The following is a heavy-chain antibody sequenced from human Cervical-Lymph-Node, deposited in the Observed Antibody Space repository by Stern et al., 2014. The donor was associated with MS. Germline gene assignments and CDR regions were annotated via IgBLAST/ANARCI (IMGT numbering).Heavy chain of an antibody. Sequence: EVQLVESGAEVKKPGESLKISCEASGYLFDDYWIGWVRQMSGRGLELVAIIFPRDSNTRYSPSVQGQVTISADKSISPAYLPWSSLKASDPAIYYCARSPATPSGYDRFDYWGQGALVTVSS. CDR1: GYLFDDYW. CDR2: IFPRDSNT. J-gene: IGHJ4*02. V-gene: IGHV5-51*03. D-gene: IGHD5-12*01. CDR3: ARSPATPSGYDRFDY.